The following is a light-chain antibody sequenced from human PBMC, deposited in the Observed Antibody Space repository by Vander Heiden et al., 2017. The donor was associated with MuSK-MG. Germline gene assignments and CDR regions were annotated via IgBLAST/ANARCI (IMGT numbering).Light chain of an antibody. CDR1: KLGHKN. J-gene: IGLJ3*02. CDR2: QDT. Sequence: SYELAQPPSVSVSPGQTASITCSGDKLGHKNACWYQQKPGQSPVMVIYQDTKRPSGIPERFSGSKSGNAATLTISGTQAMDEADYYWQACEAFGGGTKLTVL. V-gene: IGLV3-1*01. CDR3: QACEA.